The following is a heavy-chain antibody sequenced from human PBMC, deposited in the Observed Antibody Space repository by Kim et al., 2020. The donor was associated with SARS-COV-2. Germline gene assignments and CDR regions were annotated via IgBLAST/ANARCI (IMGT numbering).Heavy chain of an antibody. V-gene: IGHV1-69*04. CDR1: GGTFSSYA. Sequence: SVKVSCKASGGTFSSYAISWVRQAPGQGLEWMGRIIPILGIANYAQKFQGRVTITADKSTSTAYMELGSLSSEDTAVYYCARGGPHSSFGEIDYWGQGT. J-gene: IGHJ4*02. D-gene: IGHD6-6*01. CDR3: ARGGPHSSFGEIDY. CDR2: IIPILGIA.